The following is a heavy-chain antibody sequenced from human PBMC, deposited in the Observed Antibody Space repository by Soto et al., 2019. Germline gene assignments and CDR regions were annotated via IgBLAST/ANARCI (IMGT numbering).Heavy chain of an antibody. Sequence: EVQLVQSGAEVKKPGESLKISCKGSGYSFSDYWIGWVRQMPGKGLEWMGIMYPGDSDTRYSPSFQGQVTISADKSISTAYLQWSSLKASDTAMYDCARDPPGRNGYNNFDYWGQGTLVTVSS. D-gene: IGHD5-12*01. CDR1: GYSFSDYW. CDR3: ARDPPGRNGYNNFDY. CDR2: MYPGDSDT. V-gene: IGHV5-51*01. J-gene: IGHJ4*02.